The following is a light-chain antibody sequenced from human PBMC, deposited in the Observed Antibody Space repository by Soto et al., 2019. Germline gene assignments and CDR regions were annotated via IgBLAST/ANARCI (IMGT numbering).Light chain of an antibody. V-gene: IGKV3-15*01. Sequence: EILVRQAPAALAVSPGHRSTRSVGASRSVDTDLAWYQQKPGQAPRLLVFATSARATGVPDRFRGSRSGTDFTLTISSLQPEDSATYYCHQYYNRPPWTFGQGTKVDIK. CDR3: HQYYNRPPWT. CDR1: RSVDTD. J-gene: IGKJ1*01. CDR2: ATS.